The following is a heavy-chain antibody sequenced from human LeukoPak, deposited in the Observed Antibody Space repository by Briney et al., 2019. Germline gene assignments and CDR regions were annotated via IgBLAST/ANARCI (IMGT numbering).Heavy chain of an antibody. D-gene: IGHD3-22*01. Sequence: GGSLKLSCAASGFTFTSYAMSWVRQASGKGLEWVSAISGSGGSTYYADSVKGRFTISRDNSKNTLYLQMSSLRAEDTAVYYCAKQNYYDSSGYKGGFDYWGQGTLVTVSS. CDR3: AKQNYYDSSGYKGGFDY. CDR1: GFTFTSYA. J-gene: IGHJ4*02. V-gene: IGHV3-23*01. CDR2: ISGSGGST.